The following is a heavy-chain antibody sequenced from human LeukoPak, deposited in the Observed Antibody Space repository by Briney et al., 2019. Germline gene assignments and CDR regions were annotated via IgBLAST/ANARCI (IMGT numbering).Heavy chain of an antibody. CDR3: AKDRIAVAGILGYYYGMDV. V-gene: IGHV3-30*18. CDR2: ISYDGSNK. D-gene: IGHD6-19*01. Sequence: PGGSLRPSCAASGFTFSSYGMHWVRQAPGKGLEWVAVISYDGSNKYYADSVKGRFTISRDNSKNTLYLQMNSLRAEDTAVYYCAKDRIAVAGILGYYYGMDVWGQGTTVTVSS. J-gene: IGHJ6*02. CDR1: GFTFSSYG.